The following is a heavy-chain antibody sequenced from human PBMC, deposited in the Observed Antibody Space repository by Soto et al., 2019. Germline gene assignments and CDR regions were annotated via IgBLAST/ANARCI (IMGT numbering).Heavy chain of an antibody. CDR2: IYHSGST. V-gene: IGHV4-30-2*01. J-gene: IGHJ4*02. CDR3: AGGIAARPLGY. D-gene: IGHD6-6*01. CDR1: GGSISSGGYS. Sequence: QLQLQESGSGLVKPSQTLSLTCAVSGGSISSGGYSWSWIRQPPGKGLEWIGYIYHSGSTYYNPSLKXRXTXSXXRSKNRFSLKLSSVTAADTAVYYCAGGIAARPLGYWGQGTLVTVSS.